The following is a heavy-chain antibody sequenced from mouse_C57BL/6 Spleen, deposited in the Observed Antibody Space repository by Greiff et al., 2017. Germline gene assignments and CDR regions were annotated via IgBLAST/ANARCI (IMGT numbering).Heavy chain of an antibody. CDR2: INPNNGGT. CDR1: GFTFTDYN. Sequence: VQLQQSGPELVKPGASVKLSCKASGFTFTDYNMHWVKQSHGKSLEWIGNINPNNGGTSYNQKFKGKATLTVNKSSSTAYMELRSLTSEESAVYYCAVYDYYAMDYWGQGTSVTVSS. CDR3: AVYDYYAMDY. J-gene: IGHJ4*01. V-gene: IGHV1-22*01. D-gene: IGHD1-1*01.